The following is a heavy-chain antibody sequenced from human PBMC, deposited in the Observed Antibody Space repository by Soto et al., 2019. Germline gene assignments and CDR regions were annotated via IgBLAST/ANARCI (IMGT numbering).Heavy chain of an antibody. J-gene: IGHJ4*02. CDR1: EFSFVGKW. D-gene: IGHD3-3*01. CDR2: INTDGSST. CDR3: AREDFGVFSVAYFDY. V-gene: IGHV3-74*01. Sequence: GGSLGLSCAASEFSFVGKWMHWVRHAPGKGLVWVSRINTDGSSTSHADFVKGRFTISRDNAKNTLYLQMNSLRTEDTAVYYCAREDFGVFSVAYFDYWGQGTLVTVSS.